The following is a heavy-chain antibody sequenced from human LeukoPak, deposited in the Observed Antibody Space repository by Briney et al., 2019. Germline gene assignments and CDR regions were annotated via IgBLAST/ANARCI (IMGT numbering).Heavy chain of an antibody. CDR2: IYYSGST. D-gene: IGHD5-18*01. CDR3: ARIPGYGRYYYYMDV. CDR1: GGSISSYY. V-gene: IGHV4-59*05. Sequence: SETLSLTCTVSGGSISSYYWNWIRQPPGKGLEWIGSIYYSGSTYYNPSLKSRVTISVDTSKNQFSLKLSSVTAADTAVYYCARIPGYGRYYYYMDVWGKGTTVTVSS. J-gene: IGHJ6*03.